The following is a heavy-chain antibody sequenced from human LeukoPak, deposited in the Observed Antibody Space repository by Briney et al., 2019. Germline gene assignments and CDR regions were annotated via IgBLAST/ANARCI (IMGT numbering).Heavy chain of an antibody. CDR1: GFTFSTYG. J-gene: IGHJ4*02. CDR2: ISGSTGTT. D-gene: IGHD2-21*01. CDR3: ARNIGGVGY. V-gene: IGHV3-48*01. Sequence: GGSLRLSCAASGFTFSTYGMNWVRQAPGKGLEWVSYISGSTGTTYYADSVKGRFTISRDNSKNSLYLQMNSLRAEDTAVYYCARNIGGVGYWGQGTLVTVSS.